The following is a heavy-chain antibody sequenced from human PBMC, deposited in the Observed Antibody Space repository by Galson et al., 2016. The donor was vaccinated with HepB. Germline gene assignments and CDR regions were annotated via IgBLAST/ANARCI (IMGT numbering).Heavy chain of an antibody. CDR1: GYSFTGYW. D-gene: IGHD3-22*01. CDR2: TDATDSYT. Sequence: QSGAEVKKPGESLRISCKGAGYSFTGYWITWVRQMPGKGLEWMGRTDATDSYTKYSPSFQGHVTISADKSISTAYLQWSSLKASDTAMYYCVRPDSGGYYRNWGQGTRVTVSS. CDR3: VRPDSGGYYRN. J-gene: IGHJ4*02. V-gene: IGHV5-10-1*01.